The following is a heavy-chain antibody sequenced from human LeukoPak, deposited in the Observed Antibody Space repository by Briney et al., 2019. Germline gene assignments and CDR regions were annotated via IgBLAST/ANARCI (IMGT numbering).Heavy chain of an antibody. CDR1: GFTFSSYG. J-gene: IGHJ4*02. D-gene: IGHD4-17*01. CDR3: ATFMTTVPYFDY. CDR2: ISYDGSNK. V-gene: IGHV3-30*03. Sequence: PGGSLRLSCAASGFTFSSYGMHWVRQAPGKGLEWVAVISYDGSNKYYADSVKGRFTISRDNSKNTLYLQMNNLRAEDTAVYYCATFMTTVPYFDYWGQGTLVTVSS.